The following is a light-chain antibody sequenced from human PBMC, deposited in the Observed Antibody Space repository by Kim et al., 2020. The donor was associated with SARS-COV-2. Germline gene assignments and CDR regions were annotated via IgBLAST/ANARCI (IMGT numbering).Light chain of an antibody. CDR1: QSVSSD. CDR3: QQRNNWPIT. CDR2: EAS. V-gene: IGKV3-11*01. J-gene: IGKJ5*01. Sequence: EIVLTQSPATLSLSPGERATVSCRASQSVSSDLAWFQQKPGQAPRLLIYEASNRAPGIPARFSGSGSGTDFTLTISSLEPEDFAVYYSQQRNNWPITFGQGTRLEIK.